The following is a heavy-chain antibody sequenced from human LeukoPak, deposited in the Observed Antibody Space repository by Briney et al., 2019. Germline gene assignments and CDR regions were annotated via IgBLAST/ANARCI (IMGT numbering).Heavy chain of an antibody. CDR1: GGSITYSHYY. D-gene: IGHD3-3*01. CDR3: ARGPTQIFGVVIPNWFDP. J-gene: IGHJ5*02. CDR2: IYYSGST. V-gene: IGHV4-39*01. Sequence: SETLSLTCSVSGGSITYSHYYWGWVRQPPGKGLEWIGGIYYSGSTYYNPSLKSRVTISVDTSRNEFSLRLSSVTAADTALYYCARGPTQIFGVVIPNWFDPWGQGTLVTVSS.